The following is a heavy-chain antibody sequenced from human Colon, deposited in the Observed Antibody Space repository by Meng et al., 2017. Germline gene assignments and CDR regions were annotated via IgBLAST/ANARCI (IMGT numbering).Heavy chain of an antibody. V-gene: IGHV3-7*01. J-gene: IGHJ4*02. CDR1: GFTFSSYW. D-gene: IGHD6-13*01. CDR2: IKQDGSEK. Sequence: GESLKISCSASGFTFSSYWMSWVRQAPGKGLEWVSNIKQDGSEKYYVDSVKGRFTISRDNAKNSLYLQMNSLRAEDTAVYYCARYSSSWYEEDYWGQGTLVTVSS. CDR3: ARYSSSWYEEDY.